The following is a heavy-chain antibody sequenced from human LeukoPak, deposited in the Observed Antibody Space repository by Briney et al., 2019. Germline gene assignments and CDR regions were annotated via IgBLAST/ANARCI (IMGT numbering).Heavy chain of an antibody. CDR2: INHSGDS. J-gene: IGHJ6*03. CDR1: GGSFSGYY. D-gene: IGHD1-26*01. V-gene: IGHV4-34*01. Sequence: SETLSLTCAVYGGSFSGYYWSWIRQPPQKGVEWIGEINHSGDSNYNPSLKSRVTVSVDTSKNQFSLKLSSVTAADTAMYYCVRLGGIYYYYYMEVWGKGTTVTVSS. CDR3: VRLGGIYYYYYMEV.